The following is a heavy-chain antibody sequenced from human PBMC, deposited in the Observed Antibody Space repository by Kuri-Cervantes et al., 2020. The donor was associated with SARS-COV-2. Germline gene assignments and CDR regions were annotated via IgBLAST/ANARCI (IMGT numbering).Heavy chain of an antibody. CDR2: ITSKAYGGTT. J-gene: IGHJ4*02. D-gene: IGHD2-21*02. CDR3: SLTAIRFRSKTMFDY. CDR1: GLTFGDYA. Sequence: GGSRRPSFTASGLTFGDYAMSWFRQAPGKGLEWVGFITSKAYGGTTEYAASVKGRFTISRDDSKSIAYLQMNSLKTEDTAVYYCSLTAIRFRSKTMFDYWGQGTLVTVSS. V-gene: IGHV3-49*03.